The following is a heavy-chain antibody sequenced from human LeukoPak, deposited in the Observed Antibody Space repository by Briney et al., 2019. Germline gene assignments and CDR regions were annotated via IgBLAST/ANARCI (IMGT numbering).Heavy chain of an antibody. V-gene: IGHV1-24*01. CDR1: GDILSELS. CDR2: FDPAAGTT. D-gene: IGHD2-21*01. CDR3: ATLVVPAAKRGV. Sequence: ASVKVSCKVSGDILSELSIHWVRQTPGKGFEWMGGFDPAAGTTLYAQTFQDRIIMTEDTSTGTTHMELGSLTSDDTAMYYCATLVVPAAKRGVWGQGTLVTVSS. J-gene: IGHJ4*02.